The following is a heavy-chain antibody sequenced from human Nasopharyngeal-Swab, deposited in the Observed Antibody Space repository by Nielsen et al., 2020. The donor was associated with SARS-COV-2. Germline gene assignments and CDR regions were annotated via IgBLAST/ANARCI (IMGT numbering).Heavy chain of an antibody. V-gene: IGHV3-7*01. CDR2: VNRDGSER. Sequence: ETLSLTCATSGFTFSSYWMTWVRQASGKGPEWVASVNRDGSERHYVDSVEGRFTISRDNAKNSLYLQMNNLRAEDTAVYYCGKDSGRRFDYWGQGTLVTVSS. J-gene: IGHJ4*02. CDR1: GFTFSSYW. CDR3: GKDSGRRFDY.